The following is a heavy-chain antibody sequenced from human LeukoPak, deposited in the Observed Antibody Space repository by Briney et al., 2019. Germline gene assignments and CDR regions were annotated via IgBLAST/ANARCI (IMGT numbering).Heavy chain of an antibody. J-gene: IGHJ5*02. Sequence: SETLSLTCTVSGGSISSSSYYWGWIRQPPGKGLEWIGSIYYSGSTYYNPSLKSRVTISVDTSKNQFSLKLSSVTAADTAVYYCARHALDYDILTGSNWFGPWGQGALVTVSS. CDR3: ARHALDYDILTGSNWFGP. V-gene: IGHV4-39*01. D-gene: IGHD3-9*01. CDR2: IYYSGST. CDR1: GGSISSSSYY.